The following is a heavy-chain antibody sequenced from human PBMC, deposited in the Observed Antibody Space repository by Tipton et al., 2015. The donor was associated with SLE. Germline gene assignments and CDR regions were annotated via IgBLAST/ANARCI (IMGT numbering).Heavy chain of an antibody. V-gene: IGHV3-21*01. CDR3: ASYCSRTSCSGY. CDR1: GFTFSSYS. D-gene: IGHD2-2*01. Sequence: SLRLSCAASGFTFSSYSMNWVRQAPGKGLEWVSSISSSSTYIYYADSVRGRFTISRDNARNSLYLQMNSLRAEDTGVYFCASYCSRTSCSGYWGQGTLVSVSS. J-gene: IGHJ4*02. CDR2: ISSSSTYI.